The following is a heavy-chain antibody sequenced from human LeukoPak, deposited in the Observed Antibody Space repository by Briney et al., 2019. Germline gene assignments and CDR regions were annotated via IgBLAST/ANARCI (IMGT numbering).Heavy chain of an antibody. Sequence: PGGSLRLSCAASGFTFSSYAMSWVRQAPGKGLEWVSAISGSGGSTYYADSVKGRFTVSRDNSKNTLYLQMNSLRAEDTAVYYCAKEIEGYSYVDWFDPWGQGTLVTVSS. V-gene: IGHV3-23*01. CDR3: AKEIEGYSYVDWFDP. CDR1: GFTFSSYA. CDR2: ISGSGGST. D-gene: IGHD5-18*01. J-gene: IGHJ5*02.